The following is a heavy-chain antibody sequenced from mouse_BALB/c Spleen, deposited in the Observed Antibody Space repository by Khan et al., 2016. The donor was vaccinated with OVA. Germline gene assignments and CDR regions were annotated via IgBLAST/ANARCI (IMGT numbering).Heavy chain of an antibody. CDR1: GYSITSDYA. CDR2: ITYSGRT. CDR3: SGGRAY. V-gene: IGHV3-2*02. Sequence: EVQLQESGPGLVKPSQSLSLTCTVTGYSITSDYAWNWIRQFPGNRLEWMGYITYSGRTSYPPSLKSRISITRDTSKNPFFLQLNYVTIDDTATYYCSGGRAYWGQGTLVTVSA. J-gene: IGHJ3*01. D-gene: IGHD3-3*01.